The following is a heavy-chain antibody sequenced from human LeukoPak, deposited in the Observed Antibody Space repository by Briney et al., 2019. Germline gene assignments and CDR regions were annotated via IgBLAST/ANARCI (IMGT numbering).Heavy chain of an antibody. V-gene: IGHV3-66*01. J-gene: IGHJ4*02. D-gene: IGHD1-26*01. Sequence: PGGSLRLSCAASGFTASSNYMSWVRQAPGKGLEWVSVIYSGGSTYYADSVKGRFTISRDNSKNTLYLQMNSLRAEDTAVYYCARVAYYYFDYWGQGALVTVSS. CDR2: IYSGGST. CDR1: GFTASSNY. CDR3: ARVAYYYFDY.